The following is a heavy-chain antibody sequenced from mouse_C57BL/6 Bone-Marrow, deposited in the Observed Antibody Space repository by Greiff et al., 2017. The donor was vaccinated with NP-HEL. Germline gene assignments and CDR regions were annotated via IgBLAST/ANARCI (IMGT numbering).Heavy chain of an antibody. V-gene: IGHV1-82*01. CDR2: IYPGDGDT. J-gene: IGHJ3*01. Sequence: QVQLKQSGPELVKPGASVKISCKASGYAFSSSWMNWVKQRPGKGLEWIGRIYPGDGDTNYNGKFKGKATLTADKSSSTAYMQLSSLTSEDSAVYFCAIYYDGSSLAWFAYWGQGTLVTVSA. CDR1: GYAFSSSW. CDR3: AIYYDGSSLAWFAY. D-gene: IGHD1-1*01.